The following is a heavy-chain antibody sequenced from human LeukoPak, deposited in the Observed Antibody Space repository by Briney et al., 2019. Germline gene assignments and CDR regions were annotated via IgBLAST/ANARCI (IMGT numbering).Heavy chain of an antibody. CDR1: GGSISMGGFA. J-gene: IGHJ5*02. CDR3: ASTNDFGDYVGA. D-gene: IGHD4-17*01. V-gene: IGHV4-30-2*01. Sequence: KSSQTLSLTCAVAGGSISMGGFAWSWIRQPPGKGLEWIGYMYHGGSTYYNPSLESRVTISVDRSKNQFSLKLSSVTAADTAVYYCASTNDFGDYVGAWGQGTLVTVSS. CDR2: MYHGGST.